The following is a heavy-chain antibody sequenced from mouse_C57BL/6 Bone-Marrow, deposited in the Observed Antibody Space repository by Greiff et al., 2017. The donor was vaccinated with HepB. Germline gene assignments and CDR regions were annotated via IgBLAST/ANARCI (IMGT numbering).Heavy chain of an antibody. J-gene: IGHJ4*01. D-gene: IGHD1-1*01. CDR2: INSDGGST. Sequence: EVKLMESGGGLVQPGESLKLSCESNEYEFPSHDMSWVRKTPEKRLELVAAINSDGGSTYYPDTMERRFIISRDNTKKTLYLQMSSLRSEDTALYYCARMIDYGSSYWAMDYWGQGTSVTVSS. CDR3: ARMIDYGSSYWAMDY. CDR1: EYEFPSHD. V-gene: IGHV5-2*01.